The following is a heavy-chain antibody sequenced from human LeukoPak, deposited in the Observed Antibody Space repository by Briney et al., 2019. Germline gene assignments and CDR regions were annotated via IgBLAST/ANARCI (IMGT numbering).Heavy chain of an antibody. CDR1: GFTFSSFG. CDR2: IRRDGDVI. J-gene: IGHJ3*02. V-gene: IGHV3-30*02. Sequence: GGSLRLSCEASGFTFSSFGMHWVRQAPGKGLEWVAFIRRDGDVIYYADSVKGRFTISRDNSNNMVYLQLNSLRPEDTAVYYCARRPSPPDAFDIWGQGTMVTVSS. CDR3: ARRPSPPDAFDI.